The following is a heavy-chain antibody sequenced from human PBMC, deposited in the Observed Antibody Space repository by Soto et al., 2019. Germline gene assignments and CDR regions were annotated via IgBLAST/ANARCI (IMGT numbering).Heavy chain of an antibody. CDR1: GFTFSSYW. D-gene: IGHD1-7*01. CDR2: IYSGGST. Sequence: PGGSLRLSCAASGFTFSSYWMHWVRQAPGKGLEWVSVIYSGGSTYYADSVKGRFTISRDNSKNTLYLQMNSLRAEDTAVYYCARDRITGTTAAFDIWGQGTMVTVSS. V-gene: IGHV3-66*01. J-gene: IGHJ3*02. CDR3: ARDRITGTTAAFDI.